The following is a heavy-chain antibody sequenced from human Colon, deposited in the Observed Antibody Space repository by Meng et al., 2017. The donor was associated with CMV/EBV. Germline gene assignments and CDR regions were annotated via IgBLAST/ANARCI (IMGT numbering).Heavy chain of an antibody. Sequence: GSLRLSCAVSGGSFSKYYWNWIRQVPGKGLEWIGEVTHSGGTNYNPSLKSRVTLSVDTSKNQFSLNLSSVTAADTAVYYCARKGITGTAVFDYWGQGTLVTVSS. D-gene: IGHD1-7*01. V-gene: IGHV4-34*01. CDR1: GGSFSKYY. CDR3: ARKGITGTAVFDY. CDR2: VTHSGGT. J-gene: IGHJ4*02.